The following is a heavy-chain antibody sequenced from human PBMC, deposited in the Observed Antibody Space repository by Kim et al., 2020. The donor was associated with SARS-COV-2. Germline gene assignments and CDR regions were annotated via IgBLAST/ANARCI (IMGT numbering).Heavy chain of an antibody. D-gene: IGHD3-22*01. J-gene: IGHJ3*02. CDR1: GYTFTSYG. CDR3: AGDLWYYDSSGQGGDAFDI. V-gene: IGHV1-18*01. CDR2: ISAYNGNT. Sequence: ASVKVSCKASGYTFTSYGISWVRQAPGQGLEWMGWISAYNGNTNYAQKLQGRVTMTTDTSTSTAYMELRSLRSDDTAVYYCAGDLWYYDSSGQGGDAFDIWGQGTMVTVSS.